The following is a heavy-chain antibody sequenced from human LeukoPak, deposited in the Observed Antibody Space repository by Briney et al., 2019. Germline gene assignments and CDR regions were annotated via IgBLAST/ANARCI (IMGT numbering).Heavy chain of an antibody. CDR2: IIPILGIA. Sequence: SVKVSCKASGGTFCSYAISWVRQGPGQGLEWMGRIIPILGIANHAQKFQGRVTITADKSTSTAYMELSSLRSEDTAVYYCARDWPHDYGDYYFDYWGQGILVTVSS. CDR3: ARDWPHDYGDYYFDY. V-gene: IGHV1-69*04. CDR1: GGTFCSYA. J-gene: IGHJ4*02. D-gene: IGHD4-17*01.